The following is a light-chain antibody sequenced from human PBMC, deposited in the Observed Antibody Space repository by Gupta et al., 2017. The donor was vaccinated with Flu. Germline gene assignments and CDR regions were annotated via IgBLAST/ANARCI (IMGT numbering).Light chain of an antibody. Sequence: SPPTLSASVGDRVIITCRASQSSSNGLAWHQQKPGKAPKLLIREASTLDSGVPSRFSGRGSGTEFTLTISSLQPDDFATYYCQQYHYYWTFGQGTKVEIK. V-gene: IGKV1-5*03. CDR1: QSSSNG. J-gene: IGKJ1*01. CDR3: QQYHYYWT. CDR2: EAS.